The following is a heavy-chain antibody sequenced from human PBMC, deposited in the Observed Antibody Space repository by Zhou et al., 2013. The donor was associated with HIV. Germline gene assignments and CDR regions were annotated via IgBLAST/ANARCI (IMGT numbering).Heavy chain of an antibody. V-gene: IGHV1-18*01. D-gene: IGHD4-17*01. CDR3: ARGRTDYGGNSLIDS. J-gene: IGHJ4*02. CDR2: ISAYSGNT. CDR1: GYTFSSYY. Sequence: QVQLVQSGPEAKKPGASVKVSCKASGYTFSSYYMNWVRQVPGQGLEWMGWISAYSGNTKYEQEFQGRVTMTVDTSTSTAYMDLNNLRSDDTAVYYCARGRTDYGGNSLIDSWGQGTLVTVSS.